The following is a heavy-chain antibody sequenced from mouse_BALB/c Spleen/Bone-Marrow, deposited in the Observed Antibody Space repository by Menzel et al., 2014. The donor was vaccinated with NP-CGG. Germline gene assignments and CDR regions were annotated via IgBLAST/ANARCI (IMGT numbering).Heavy chain of an antibody. V-gene: IGHV1S135*01. J-gene: IGHJ1*01. Sequence: EVQGVESGPELVKPGASVKVSCKASGYSFXDYNMYWVKQSHGKSLEWIGYIGPYNGGTTYNQKFKGKATLTADKSSSTAFMHLNSLTSEDSSVYYCTREHGWYFDVWGAGTTVTVSS. CDR2: IGPYNGGT. CDR3: TREHGWYFDV. CDR1: GYSFXDYN.